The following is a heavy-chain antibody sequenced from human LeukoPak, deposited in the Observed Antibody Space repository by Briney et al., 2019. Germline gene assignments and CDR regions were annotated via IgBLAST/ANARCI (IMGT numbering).Heavy chain of an antibody. D-gene: IGHD2-2*01. CDR1: GGSINNYY. Sequence: SETLSLTCTVSGGSINNYYWSWIRQPAGKGLEWIGRVYTSGSANYNPSLRGRVTVSVDTSKNQVSLNLTSVTAADTAVYYCARDKCNSTTCPKYFDYWSQGTLVTVSS. CDR3: ARDKCNSTTCPKYFDY. J-gene: IGHJ4*02. V-gene: IGHV4-4*07. CDR2: VYTSGSA.